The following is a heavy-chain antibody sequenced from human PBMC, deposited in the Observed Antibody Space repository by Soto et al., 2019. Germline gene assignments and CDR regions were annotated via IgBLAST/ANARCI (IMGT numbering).Heavy chain of an antibody. CDR3: ATSYGSGYRAFDY. Sequence: QVQLVQSGPEVKKPGSSVKVSCKASGDTFSFYTINWLRQAPGLGLEWVGRINPILSMSNYAQKFQGRVTMTADKSTKTDYMELRRRRSEDTAMYYCATSYGSGYRAFDYWGQGALVTVSS. J-gene: IGHJ4*02. CDR2: INPILSMS. V-gene: IGHV1-69*02. CDR1: GDTFSFYT. D-gene: IGHD3-10*01.